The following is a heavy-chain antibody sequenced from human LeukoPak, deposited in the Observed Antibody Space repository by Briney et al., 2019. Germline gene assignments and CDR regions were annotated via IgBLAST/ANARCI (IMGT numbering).Heavy chain of an antibody. CDR2: INSDGSST. CDR1: GFTFSSYW. CDR3: ASSSQYYYDSSDLDY. V-gene: IGHV3-74*01. J-gene: IGHJ4*02. Sequence: PGGSLRPSCAASGFTFSSYWMHWVRQAPGKGLVWVSRINSDGSSTSYADSVKGRFTISRDNAKNTLYLQMNSLRAEDTAVYYCASSSQYYYDSSDLDYWGQGTLVTVP. D-gene: IGHD3-22*01.